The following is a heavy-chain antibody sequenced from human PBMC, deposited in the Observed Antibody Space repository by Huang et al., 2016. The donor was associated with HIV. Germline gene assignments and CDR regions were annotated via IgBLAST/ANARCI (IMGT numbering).Heavy chain of an antibody. CDR3: ARSWFGELLYPPDY. CDR1: GYTFTSYV. CDR2: ISADNGNT. D-gene: IGHD3-10*01. V-gene: IGHV1-18*01. J-gene: IGHJ4*02. Sequence: QVQLVQSGAEVKKPGASVKVSCKASGYTFTSYVISWVRQAPGQGLECMGGISADNGNTNYTQKFQDRVTMTTDTSTSTAYMELRSLRFDDTAVYYCARSWFGELLYPPDYWGQGTLVTVSS.